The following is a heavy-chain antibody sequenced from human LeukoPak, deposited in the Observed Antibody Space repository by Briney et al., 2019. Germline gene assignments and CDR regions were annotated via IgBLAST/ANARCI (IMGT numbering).Heavy chain of an antibody. V-gene: IGHV1-18*04. CDR3: ARGMVRGADAYYYGMDV. D-gene: IGHD3-10*01. CDR1: GYTFTSYG. J-gene: IGHJ6*04. CDR2: ISAYNGNT. Sequence: ASVKVSCKASGYTFTSYGISWVRQAPGQGLEWMGWISAYNGNTNYAQKLQGRVTMTTDTSTRTAYMELRSLRSDDTAVYYCARGMVRGADAYYYGMDVWGKGTTVTVSS.